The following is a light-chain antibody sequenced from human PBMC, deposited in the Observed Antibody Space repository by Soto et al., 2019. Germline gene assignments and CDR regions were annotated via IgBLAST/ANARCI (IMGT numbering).Light chain of an antibody. Sequence: EIVLMQSPGTQSFSPGERATLSCMALQSVSSKLAWYQQKPPQAPRLRVHGASTRATGIPARFSGSGSGTEFTLTISSLQYEDFAVYYCQQCNNWPPNTFGQGTRLDIK. V-gene: IGKV3-15*01. J-gene: IGKJ5*01. CDR1: QSVSSK. CDR3: QQCNNWPPNT. CDR2: GAS.